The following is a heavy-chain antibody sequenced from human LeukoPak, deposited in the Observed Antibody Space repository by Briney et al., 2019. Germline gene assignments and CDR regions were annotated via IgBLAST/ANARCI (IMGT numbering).Heavy chain of an antibody. CDR3: ARKSLGIVAAGTFFGS. CDR2: IYSGGGT. V-gene: IGHV3-53*01. D-gene: IGHD6-13*01. Sequence: GGSLRLSCAASGFTVSSNFVTWVRQAPGKGLEWLSIIYSGGGTDCADSVKGRFTISRDNSKNTVYLQMNSLRAEDTAMYHCARKSLGIVAAGTFFGSWGQGTLVTVSS. CDR1: GFTVSSNF. J-gene: IGHJ5*02.